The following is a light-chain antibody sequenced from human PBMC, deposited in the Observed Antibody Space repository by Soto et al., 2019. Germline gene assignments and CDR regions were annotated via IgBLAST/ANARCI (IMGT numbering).Light chain of an antibody. CDR3: SSYTTSSSPFV. CDR1: SNDVGGYNY. Sequence: QSVLTQPASVSGSPGQSITISCTGTSNDVGGYNYVSWYQQHLGKAPKLMIYEVSNRPSGISNRFSGSKSGNAASLTISGLQAEDEADYYCSSYTTSSSPFVFGTGTKVTVL. V-gene: IGLV2-14*01. CDR2: EVS. J-gene: IGLJ1*01.